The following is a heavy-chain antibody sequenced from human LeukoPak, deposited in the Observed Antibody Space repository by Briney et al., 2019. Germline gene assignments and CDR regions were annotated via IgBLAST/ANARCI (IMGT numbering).Heavy chain of an antibody. CDR2: MNPNSGNT. CDR1: GYTFTSYD. D-gene: IGHD2-2*01. J-gene: IGHJ4*02. V-gene: IGHV1-8*03. CDR3: ARWCCISTSCYFDY. Sequence: VASVKVSCKASGYTFTSYDINWVRQATGQGLEWMGWMNPNSGNTGYAQKFQGRVTITRNTSISTAYMELSSLRSEDTAVYYCARWCCISTSCYFDYWGQGTLVTVSS.